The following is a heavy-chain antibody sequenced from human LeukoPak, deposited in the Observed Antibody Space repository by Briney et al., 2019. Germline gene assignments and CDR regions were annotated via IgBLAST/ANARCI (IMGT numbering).Heavy chain of an antibody. Sequence: GASVKVSCKASGYTFTSYYMHWVRQAPGQGLEWMGWINPNSGGTNYAQKFQGRVTMTRDTSISTAYMELSRLRSDDTAVYYCARYGAEMATTYFDYWGQGTLVTVSS. J-gene: IGHJ4*02. CDR1: GYTFTSYY. D-gene: IGHD5-24*01. CDR2: INPNSGGT. V-gene: IGHV1-2*02. CDR3: ARYGAEMATTYFDY.